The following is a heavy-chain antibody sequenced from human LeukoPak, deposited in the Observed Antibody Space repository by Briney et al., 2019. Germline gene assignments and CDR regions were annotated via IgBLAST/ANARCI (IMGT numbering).Heavy chain of an antibody. J-gene: IGHJ4*02. CDR2: ISGSGDST. CDR3: AKDQSDYGRLNYFDY. D-gene: IGHD4-17*01. Sequence: GGSLRLSCAASGFTFSSYGMSWVRQAPGKGVEWVSAISGSGDSTYYADSVKGRFTISRDNSKNTLYLQMNSLRAEDTAVYYCAKDQSDYGRLNYFDYWGQGTLVTVSS. V-gene: IGHV3-23*01. CDR1: GFTFSSYG.